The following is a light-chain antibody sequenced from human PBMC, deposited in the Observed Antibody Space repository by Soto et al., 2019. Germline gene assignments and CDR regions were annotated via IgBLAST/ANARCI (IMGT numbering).Light chain of an antibody. CDR3: QQYGSSRLT. J-gene: IGKJ4*01. CDR2: GAS. Sequence: EIVLTQSPGTLSLSPRERATLSCRASQSVSSSYLACYQQKPGQAPRLLIYGASSRATGIPDRFSGSGSGTDFTLTIIRLEPEDFAVYYCQQYGSSRLTFGGGTKVDIK. CDR1: QSVSSSY. V-gene: IGKV3-20*01.